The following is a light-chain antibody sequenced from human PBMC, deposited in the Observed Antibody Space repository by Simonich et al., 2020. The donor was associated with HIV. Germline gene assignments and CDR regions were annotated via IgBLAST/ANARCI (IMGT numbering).Light chain of an antibody. V-gene: IGKV1-5*03. CDR3: QQYNSYPYT. Sequence: DIQMTQSPSTLSASVGDRVTITFRASQSVSCWLAWYQQKPGKAPKLLIYKASSLESGVPSRFSGSGSGTEFTLTISSLQPDDFATYYCQQYNSYPYTFGQGTKLEIK. CDR1: QSVSCW. J-gene: IGKJ2*01. CDR2: KAS.